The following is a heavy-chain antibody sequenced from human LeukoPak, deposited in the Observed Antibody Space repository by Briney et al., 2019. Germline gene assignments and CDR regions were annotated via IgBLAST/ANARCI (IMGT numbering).Heavy chain of an antibody. CDR3: AKRPRGAVAGNYAWFDP. CDR1: GFTFSNYA. Sequence: GTSLRLSCGASGFTFSNYAMHWVRQAPGKGLEWVAVISYDGSIKYYADSVKGRFTISRDNSKNTLYLQMNSLRAEDTAVYYCAKRPRGAVAGNYAWFDPWGQGTLVTVSS. J-gene: IGHJ5*02. V-gene: IGHV3-30*18. CDR2: ISYDGSIK. D-gene: IGHD6-19*01.